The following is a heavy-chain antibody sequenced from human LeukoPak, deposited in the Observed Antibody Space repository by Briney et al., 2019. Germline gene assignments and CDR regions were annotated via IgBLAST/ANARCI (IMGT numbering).Heavy chain of an antibody. Sequence: ASVKVSCKAPGYTFGSDDINWVRQATGQGLEWMGWINPNNGNLGYAQKFQGRVTITRNTPISTAYMELSSLTSEDTAVYYCARSDHNSWNALDIWGQGTMVTVSS. CDR1: GYTFGSDD. V-gene: IGHV1-8*03. CDR3: ARSDHNSWNALDI. D-gene: IGHD1-26*01. CDR2: INPNNGNL. J-gene: IGHJ3*02.